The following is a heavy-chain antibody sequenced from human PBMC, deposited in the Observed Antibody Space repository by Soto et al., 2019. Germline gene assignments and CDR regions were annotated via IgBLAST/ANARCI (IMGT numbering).Heavy chain of an antibody. Sequence: QVQLQESGPGLVKPSETLSLTCTVSGGSVSSGTYYWSWIRQPPGKGLEWIGYIYYSGSTNYNPSLKSRVTISVDTSKNQFSLKLSSVTAADTAVHYCARFYDSSGYRVDYWGQGTLVTVSS. J-gene: IGHJ4*02. CDR3: ARFYDSSGYRVDY. CDR2: IYYSGST. D-gene: IGHD3-22*01. CDR1: GGSVSSGTYY. V-gene: IGHV4-61*01.